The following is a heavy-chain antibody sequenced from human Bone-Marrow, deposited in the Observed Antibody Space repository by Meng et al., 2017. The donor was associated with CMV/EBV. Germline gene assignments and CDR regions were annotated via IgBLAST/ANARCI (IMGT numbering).Heavy chain of an antibody. V-gene: IGHV1-18*01. CDR2: ISAYNGNT. D-gene: IGHD3-9*01. J-gene: IGHJ4*02. CDR3: ARVARRFTIFYPY. Sequence: ASVMVSLKASGYAFTSYGISWVRQAPGQGLEWMGWISAYNGNTNYAQRLQGRVTMTTDTSTSTAYMELRSLRSDDTAVYYCARVARRFTIFYPYWGQGTRVTGSS. CDR1: GYAFTSYG.